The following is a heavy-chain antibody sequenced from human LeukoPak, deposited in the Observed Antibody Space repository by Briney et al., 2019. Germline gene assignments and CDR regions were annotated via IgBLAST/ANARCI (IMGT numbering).Heavy chain of an antibody. CDR1: GGSISSYY. J-gene: IGHJ3*02. CDR3: ARDLTIFGVVDAFDI. CDR2: IYYSGST. D-gene: IGHD3-3*01. V-gene: IGHV4-59*01. Sequence: PSETLSLTCTVSGGSISSYYWSWIRQPPGKGLEWIGYIYYSGSTNYNPSLKSRVTISVDTSKNQFSLKLSSVTAADTAVYYCARDLTIFGVVDAFDIWGQGTMVTVSS.